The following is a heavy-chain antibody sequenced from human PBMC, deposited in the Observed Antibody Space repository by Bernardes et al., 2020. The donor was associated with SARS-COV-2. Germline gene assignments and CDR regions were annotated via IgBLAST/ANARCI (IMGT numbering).Heavy chain of an antibody. V-gene: IGHV3-30-3*01. CDR2: ISFAGSNK. D-gene: IGHD5-12*01. CDR1: VFNSSCYS. Sequence: GSIRSPSAAPVFNSSCYSIHWVPPAPGKGPVWVAVISFAGSNKYYADSVKGRFTISRDNSKNTLYLQMNSLRAEDTAVYYCARELAYSGYDYFDYWGQGTLVTVSS. CDR3: ARELAYSGYDYFDY. J-gene: IGHJ4*02.